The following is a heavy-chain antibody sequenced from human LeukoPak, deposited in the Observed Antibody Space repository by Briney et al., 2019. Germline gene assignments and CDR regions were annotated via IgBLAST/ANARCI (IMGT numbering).Heavy chain of an antibody. J-gene: IGHJ5*02. Sequence: GGSLRLSCAASGFTFSSYSMNWVRQAPGKGLEWVSSISSSSSYIYYADSVKGRFTISRDNAKNSLYLQMNSLRAEDTAVYYCARGNSYGSPGIDPWGQGTLVTVSS. CDR1: GFTFSSYS. V-gene: IGHV3-21*01. CDR3: ARGNSYGSPGIDP. CDR2: ISSSSSYI. D-gene: IGHD5-18*01.